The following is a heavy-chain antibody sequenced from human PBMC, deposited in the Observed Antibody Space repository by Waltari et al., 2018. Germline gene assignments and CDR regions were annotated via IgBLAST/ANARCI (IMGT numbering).Heavy chain of an antibody. CDR1: GFIFSSYG. J-gene: IGHJ4*02. CDR2: IRYDGSNK. Sequence: QVRLVESGGGVVQPGGSLGLSCATSGFIFSSYGMHWVRQAPGKGLEWVTYIRYDGSNKYYADSVKGRFTISRDSSKNTLYLQMNSLRAEDTAVYYCARDRGWPNYLDYWGQGSLVTVSS. D-gene: IGHD6-19*01. V-gene: IGHV3-30*02. CDR3: ARDRGWPNYLDY.